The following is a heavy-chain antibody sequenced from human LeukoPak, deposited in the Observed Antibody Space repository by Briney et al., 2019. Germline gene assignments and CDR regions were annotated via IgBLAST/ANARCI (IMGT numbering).Heavy chain of an antibody. CDR3: ARVKTKNAFDI. CDR2: ISSSSSYI. Sequence: GGSLRPSCAASGFTFSSYSMNWVRQAPGKGLEWVSSISSSSSYIYYADSVKGRFTISRDNAKNSLYLQMNSLRAEDTAVYYCARVKTKNAFDIWGQGTMVTVSS. V-gene: IGHV3-21*01. CDR1: GFTFSSYS. D-gene: IGHD2-8*01. J-gene: IGHJ3*02.